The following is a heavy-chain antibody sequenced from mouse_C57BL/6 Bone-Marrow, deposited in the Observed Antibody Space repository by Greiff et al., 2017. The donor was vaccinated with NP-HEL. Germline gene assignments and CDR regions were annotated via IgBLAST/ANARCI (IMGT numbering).Heavy chain of an antibody. CDR3: AMDYYGNYDYAMDY. Sequence: QVQLQQPGAELVKPGASVTLSCKASGYTFTSYWMHWVKQRPGQGLEWIGMIHPNSGSTNYNEKFKGKATLTADKSSSTAYMELRSLTSEDSAVYFCAMDYYGNYDYAMDYWGQGTSGTVSS. V-gene: IGHV1-64*01. D-gene: IGHD2-1*01. CDR1: GYTFTSYW. J-gene: IGHJ4*01. CDR2: IHPNSGST.